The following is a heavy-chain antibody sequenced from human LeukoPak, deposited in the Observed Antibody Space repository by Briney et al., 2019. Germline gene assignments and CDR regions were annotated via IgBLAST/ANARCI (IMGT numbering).Heavy chain of an antibody. V-gene: IGHV1-69*10. CDR3: ARVETADY. CDR1: GGTFSSYA. J-gene: IGHJ4*02. Sequence: SVKVSYKASGGTFSSYAISWVRQAPGQGLEWMGRIIPILGIANYAQKFQGRVTITGDKATSTAYMELSSLRSEDTAVYYCARVETADYWGQGTLVTVSS. CDR2: IIPILGIA. D-gene: IGHD3-3*01.